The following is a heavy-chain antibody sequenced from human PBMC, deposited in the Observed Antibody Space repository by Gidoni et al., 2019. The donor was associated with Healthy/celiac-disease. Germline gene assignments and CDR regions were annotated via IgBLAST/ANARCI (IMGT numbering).Heavy chain of an antibody. CDR3: ARAPREYYDSSGYYGSYYFDY. CDR2: TYYRSKWYN. CDR1: GDSVSSNSAA. J-gene: IGHJ4*02. Sequence: QVQLQQSGPGLVKPSQTLSLTCAISGDSVSSNSAAWNWIRQSPSRGLEWLGRTYYRSKWYNDYAVSVKSRITINPDTSKNQFSLQLNSVTPKDTAVYYCARAPREYYDSSGYYGSYYFDYWGQGTLVTVSS. V-gene: IGHV6-1*01. D-gene: IGHD3-22*01.